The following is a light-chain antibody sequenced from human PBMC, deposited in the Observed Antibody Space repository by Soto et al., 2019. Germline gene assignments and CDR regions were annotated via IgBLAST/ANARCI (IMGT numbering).Light chain of an antibody. V-gene: IGLV2-14*01. CDR1: SSDVGGYNY. CDR3: TSYTNIASLDV. Sequence: QYVLAQPASVSGSPGQSITISCTGSSSDVGGYNYVSWYQQHPGKAPKLIIYEVNNRPSGVSNRFSGSKSGSTASLTISGLQAEDEADYYCTSYTNIASLDVFGTGTKV. J-gene: IGLJ1*01. CDR2: EVN.